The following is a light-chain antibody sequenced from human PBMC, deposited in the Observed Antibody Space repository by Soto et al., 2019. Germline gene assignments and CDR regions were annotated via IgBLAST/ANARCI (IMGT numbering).Light chain of an antibody. CDR1: QSISKY. Sequence: DIQMTQSPSSLSASVGYRVAITFRASQSISKYLNWYQQKPGKAPKLLIFAASSLQSGVPSRFSGSGSGTDFTLTISSLQPEDFTTYYCHQSYSTLWTFGQGTKVDIK. J-gene: IGKJ1*01. CDR3: HQSYSTLWT. V-gene: IGKV1-39*01. CDR2: AAS.